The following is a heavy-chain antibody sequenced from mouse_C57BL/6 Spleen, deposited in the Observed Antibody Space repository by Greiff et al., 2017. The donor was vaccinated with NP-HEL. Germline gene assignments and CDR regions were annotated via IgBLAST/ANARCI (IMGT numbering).Heavy chain of an antibody. D-gene: IGHD1-1*01. CDR2: ISDGGSYT. V-gene: IGHV5-4*01. Sequence: DVQLVESGGGLVKPGGSLKLSCAASGFTFSSYAMSWVRQTPEKRLEWVATISDGGSYTYYPDNVKGRFTISRDNAKNNLYLQMSNLKSEDTAMYYCARDYYGRRGDYAMDDWGQGSSVTVSS. CDR3: ARDYYGRRGDYAMDD. J-gene: IGHJ4*01. CDR1: GFTFSSYA.